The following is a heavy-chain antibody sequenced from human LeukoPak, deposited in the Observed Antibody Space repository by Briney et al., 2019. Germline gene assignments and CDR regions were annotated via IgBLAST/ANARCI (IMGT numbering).Heavy chain of an antibody. CDR2: ISTNGGST. CDR1: GFTFSSYA. CDR3: ARTSSDAFDI. Sequence: GGSLRLSCAASGFTFSSYAMHWVRQAPGKGLEYVSAISTNGGSTYYANSVKGRFTISRDNVKNTLSLQMNSLRVDDTAVYYCARTSSDAFDIWGQGTMVTVSS. V-gene: IGHV3-64*01. J-gene: IGHJ3*02.